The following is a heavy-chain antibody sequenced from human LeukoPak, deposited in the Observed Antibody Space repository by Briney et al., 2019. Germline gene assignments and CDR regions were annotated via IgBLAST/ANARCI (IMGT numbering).Heavy chain of an antibody. CDR3: ARDLGSYYGMDV. J-gene: IGHJ6*02. D-gene: IGHD3-16*01. V-gene: IGHV4-59*01. CDR2: IYYNGNT. CDR1: GGSISSYY. Sequence: SETLSLTCTVSGGSISSYYWSWIRQPPGPGLELIGYIYYNGNTNWNPSLNRRVTISVDTSKNQFSLKLSSVTAADTAVYYCARDLGSYYGMDVWGQGTTVSVSS.